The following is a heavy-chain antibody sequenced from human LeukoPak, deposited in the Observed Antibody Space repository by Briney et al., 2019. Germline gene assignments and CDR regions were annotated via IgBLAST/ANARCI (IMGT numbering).Heavy chain of an antibody. V-gene: IGHV4-38-2*02. CDR3: ARESSTVAHSMIRDWLDP. CDR1: GYSINFGHL. Sequence: SETLSLTCDVSGYSINFGHLWGWIRQPPGKGLEWIASIDHSGRTYYTPSLKCRVTISVDTLKNQFSLKVTSVTAEDTAMYFCARESSTVAHSMIRDWLDPWGQGTLVTVSS. CDR2: IDHSGRT. D-gene: IGHD6-19*01. J-gene: IGHJ5*02.